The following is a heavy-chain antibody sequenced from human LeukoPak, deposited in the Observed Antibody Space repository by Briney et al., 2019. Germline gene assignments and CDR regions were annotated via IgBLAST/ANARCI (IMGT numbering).Heavy chain of an antibody. Sequence: SGGSLRLSCAASGFAFSTYYIPWVRQPPGKGLEWVAVISYDGSNTFYPGSVEGRFTISRDNSRNALYLQMNSPRPEDTAVYYCAKSLSSGWASYYFGHWGQGTPVTVSS. CDR3: AKSLSSGWASYYFGH. D-gene: IGHD6-19*01. J-gene: IGHJ5*02. CDR1: GFAFSTYY. CDR2: ISYDGSNT. V-gene: IGHV3-30*18.